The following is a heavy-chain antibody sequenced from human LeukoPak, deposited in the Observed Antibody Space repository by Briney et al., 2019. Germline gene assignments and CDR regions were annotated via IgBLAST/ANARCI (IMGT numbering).Heavy chain of an antibody. V-gene: IGHV3-66*01. J-gene: IGHJ4*02. CDR1: GFTVSSNY. CDR2: IYSGGST. Sequence: GGSLRLSCAASGFTVSSNYMSWVRQAPGKGLEWVSVIYSGGSTYYADSVKGRFTISRDNSKNTLYLQMNNLRAEDTAVYYCARGRSGYGAYYFDYWGQGTLVTVSS. CDR3: ARGRSGYGAYYFDY. D-gene: IGHD4/OR15-4a*01.